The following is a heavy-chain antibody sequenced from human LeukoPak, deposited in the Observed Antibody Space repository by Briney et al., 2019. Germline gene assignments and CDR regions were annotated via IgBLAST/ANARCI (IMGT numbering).Heavy chain of an antibody. CDR1: GFSFSSHW. Sequence: PGGSLRLSCAASGFSFSSHWMSWVRQAPGKGLEWVANIKHDGSEKDYVDSVRGRFTISRDNAKSSLYLQMNSLRAEDTAVYYCATPSGGYDYIWGSYRPYYVGYWGQGILVTVSS. CDR2: IKHDGSEK. CDR3: ATPSGGYDYIWGSYRPYYVGY. D-gene: IGHD3-16*02. J-gene: IGHJ4*02. V-gene: IGHV3-7*01.